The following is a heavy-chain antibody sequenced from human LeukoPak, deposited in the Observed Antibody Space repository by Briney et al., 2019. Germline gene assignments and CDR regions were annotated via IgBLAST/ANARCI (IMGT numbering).Heavy chain of an antibody. CDR2: IYSGVGT. Sequence: PGGSLRLSCEAPGFTVSSNYMSWVRQAPGKGLEWVSLIYSGVGTSYTDYVKGRFTISRHNSKNTVYLQMNSLRAEDTAVYYCAKDKGESGYFDYWGQGTLVTVSS. CDR3: AKDKGESGYFDY. J-gene: IGHJ4*02. D-gene: IGHD1-26*01. CDR1: GFTVSSNY. V-gene: IGHV3-53*04.